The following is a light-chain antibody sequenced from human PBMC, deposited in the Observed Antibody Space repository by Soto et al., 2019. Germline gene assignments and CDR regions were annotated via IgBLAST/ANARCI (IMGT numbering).Light chain of an antibody. CDR3: QQYNNWPPWT. Sequence: EVVMTQSPATLSVSPGVRATLSCRASQSVSSNLAWYQQEPGQAPRLLIYGASTRATGIPARFSGSGSGTEFTLTLSRLQSEDFAVYYCQQYNNWPPWTFGKGTKVDIK. CDR1: QSVSSN. CDR2: GAS. J-gene: IGKJ1*01. V-gene: IGKV3-15*01.